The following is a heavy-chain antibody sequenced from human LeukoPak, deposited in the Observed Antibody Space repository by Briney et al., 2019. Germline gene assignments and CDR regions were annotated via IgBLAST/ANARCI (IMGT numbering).Heavy chain of an antibody. Sequence: GSLRLSCAASGFTSSSYNMNWVRQAPGKGLEWIGSIYYSGSTYYNPSLKSRVTISVDTSKNQFSLKLSSVTAADTAVYYCAREVDTAMVAKDAFDIWGQGTMVTVSS. J-gene: IGHJ3*02. CDR3: AREVDTAMVAKDAFDI. V-gene: IGHV4-39*07. CDR1: GFTSSSYN. D-gene: IGHD5-18*01. CDR2: IYYSGST.